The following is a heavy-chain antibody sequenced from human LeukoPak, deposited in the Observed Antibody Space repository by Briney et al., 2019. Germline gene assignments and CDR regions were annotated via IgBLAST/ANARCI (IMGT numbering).Heavy chain of an antibody. Sequence: ASVKVSCKASGYTFTGYYMHWVRQAPGQGLEWMGWINPNSSGTNYAQKFQGRVTMTRDTSINTAYMELSRLRSDDTAVYYCAINPDSSGGGSDWYFDLWGRGTLVTVSS. CDR3: AINPDSSGGGSDWYFDL. D-gene: IGHD3-22*01. CDR2: INPNSSGT. J-gene: IGHJ2*01. CDR1: GYTFTGYY. V-gene: IGHV1-2*02.